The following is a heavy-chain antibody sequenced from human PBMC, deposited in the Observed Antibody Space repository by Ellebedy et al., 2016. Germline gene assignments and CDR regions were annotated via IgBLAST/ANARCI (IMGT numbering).Heavy chain of an antibody. J-gene: IGHJ4*02. D-gene: IGHD4-17*01. Sequence: GESLKISXVASGFSFRNFFMSWVRQAPGGGLEWISTISGDGDTTFSADSVKGRFTISRDNSRNTVYLQMDSLRAADTAVYYCYYGHYSASWGQGTLVTVSS. CDR1: GFSFRNFF. CDR2: ISGDGDTT. CDR3: YYGHYSAS. V-gene: IGHV3-23*01.